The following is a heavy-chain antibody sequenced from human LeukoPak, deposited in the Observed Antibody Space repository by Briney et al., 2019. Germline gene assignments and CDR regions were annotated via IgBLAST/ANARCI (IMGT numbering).Heavy chain of an antibody. V-gene: IGHV1-69*13. D-gene: IGHD3-16*01. CDR1: GGTFSSYA. CDR2: IIPIFGTA. CDR3: AGPSRGGINWYFDL. J-gene: IGHJ2*01. Sequence: SVKVSCKASGGTFSSYAISWVRQVPGQGLEWMGGIIPIFGTANYAQKFQGRVTITADESTSTAYMELSSLRSEDTAVYYCAGPSRGGINWYFDLWGRGTLVTVSS.